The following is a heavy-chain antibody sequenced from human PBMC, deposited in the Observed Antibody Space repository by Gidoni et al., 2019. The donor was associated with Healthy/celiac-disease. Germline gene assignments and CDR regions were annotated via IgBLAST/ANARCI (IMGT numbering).Heavy chain of an antibody. CDR2: INHRGST. V-gene: IGHV4-34*01. Sequence: QVQLQQWGAGLLKPSETLSLTCAVYDGSFSGYYWGWIRQPPGKGLEWIGEINHRGSTNYNQSLKSRVTISVDTSKNQFSLKLSSVTAADTAVYYCARGGSGIYYYGFAFDIWCQGTMVTVSS. D-gene: IGHD1-26*01. CDR1: DGSFSGYY. CDR3: ARGGSGIYYYGFAFDI. J-gene: IGHJ3*02.